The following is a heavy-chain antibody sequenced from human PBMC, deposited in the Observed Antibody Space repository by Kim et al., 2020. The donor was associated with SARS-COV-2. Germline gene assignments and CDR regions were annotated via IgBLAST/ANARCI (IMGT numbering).Heavy chain of an antibody. CDR3: AKKGYCSGGSCYSYYFDY. V-gene: IGHV3-23*01. D-gene: IGHD2-15*01. CDR2: ISGSGGST. Sequence: GGSLRLSCAASGFTFSSYAMSWVRQAPGKGLEWVSAISGSGGSTYYADSVKGRFTISRDNSKNTLYLQMNSLRAEDTAVYYCAKKGYCSGGSCYSYYFDYWGQGTLGTVSS. J-gene: IGHJ4*02. CDR1: GFTFSSYA.